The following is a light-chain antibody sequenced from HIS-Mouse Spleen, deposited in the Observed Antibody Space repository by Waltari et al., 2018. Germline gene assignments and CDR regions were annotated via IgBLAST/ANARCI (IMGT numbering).Light chain of an antibody. V-gene: IGLV2-8*01. Sequence: QSALTQPPSASGSPGQSVPLSCTGTSSDVGGYNYVSWYQHHPGKAPKLMIYEVSKRPSGVPDRFSGSKSGNTASLTVSGLQAEDEADYYCSSYAGSNNVVFGGGTKLTVL. J-gene: IGLJ2*01. CDR1: SSDVGGYNY. CDR3: SSYAGSNNVV. CDR2: EVS.